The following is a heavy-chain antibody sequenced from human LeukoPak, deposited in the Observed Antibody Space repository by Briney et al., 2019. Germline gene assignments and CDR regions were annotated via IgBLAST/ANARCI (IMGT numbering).Heavy chain of an antibody. Sequence: SETLSLTCAVYGGSFSGYYWSWIRQPPGKGLEWIGEINHSGSTNYNPSLKSRVTISVDTSKSQFSLKLSSVTAADTAVYYCARGRYCSSTSCYGRYYYYYGMDVWGQGTTVTVSS. V-gene: IGHV4-34*01. CDR2: INHSGST. D-gene: IGHD2-2*01. CDR3: ARGRYCSSTSCYGRYYYYYGMDV. J-gene: IGHJ6*02. CDR1: GGSFSGYY.